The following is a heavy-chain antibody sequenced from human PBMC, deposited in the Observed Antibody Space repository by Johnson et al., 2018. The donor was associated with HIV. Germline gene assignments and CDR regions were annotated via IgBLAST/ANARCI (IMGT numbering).Heavy chain of an antibody. J-gene: IGHJ3*02. V-gene: IGHV3-66*01. CDR1: GFTFSSYW. D-gene: IGHD2-15*01. CDR2: IYSGGST. CDR3: ARAPTYCSSDSCPLGAFDI. Sequence: VQLVESGGGLVQPGGSLRLSCAASGFTFSSYWMHWVRQAPGKGLEWVSVIYSGGSTYYADSVKGRFNISRDNSKNTLYLQMNSLRAEDTAVYYCARAPTYCSSDSCPLGAFDIWGQGTMVTVSS.